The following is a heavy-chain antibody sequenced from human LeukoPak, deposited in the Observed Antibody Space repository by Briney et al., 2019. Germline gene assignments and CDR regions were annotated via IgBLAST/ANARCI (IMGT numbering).Heavy chain of an antibody. D-gene: IGHD5-18*01. CDR1: GFSFHNHA. J-gene: IGHJ4*02. V-gene: IGHV3-33*01. Sequence: GGSLRLSCVASGFSFHNHAMHWVRQGPGKGLEWVAVIWFDGSKKYYADSVKGRFTISRDNSRDALYLQMNSLRAEDTAVYYCARDRGYNYAYSFDYWGQGTLVTVSS. CDR2: IWFDGSKK. CDR3: ARDRGYNYAYSFDY.